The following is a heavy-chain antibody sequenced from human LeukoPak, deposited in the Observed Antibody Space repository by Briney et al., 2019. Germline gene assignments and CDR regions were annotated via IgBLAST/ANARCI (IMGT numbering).Heavy chain of an antibody. D-gene: IGHD3-10*01. Sequence: SETLSLTCTVSGGSVSSGSYYWSWIRQPPGKGMEWLGYIYYSGSTNYNPSLKSRVTISVDTSKNQFSLKLSSMTAADTAVYYCARLVTMVRGVGWLRYFDYWGQGTLVTVSS. CDR1: GGSVSSGSYY. CDR3: ARLVTMVRGVGWLRYFDY. V-gene: IGHV4-61*01. J-gene: IGHJ4*02. CDR2: IYYSGST.